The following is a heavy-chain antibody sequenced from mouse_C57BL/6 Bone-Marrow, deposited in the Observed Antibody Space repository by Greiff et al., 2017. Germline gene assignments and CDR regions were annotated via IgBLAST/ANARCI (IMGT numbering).Heavy chain of an antibody. D-gene: IGHD2-10*01. V-gene: IGHV1-9*01. CDR2: ILPGSGST. CDR3: ARSEDAYYGNSYYFGY. CDR1: GYTFTGYW. Sequence: VQLQQSGAELMKPGASVKLSCKATGYTFTGYWIEWVKQRPGHGLEWIGEILPGSGSTNYNEKFKGKATFTADTSSNTAYMQLSSLTPEDSAIYDGARSEDAYYGNSYYFGYWGQGTTLTVSS. J-gene: IGHJ2*01.